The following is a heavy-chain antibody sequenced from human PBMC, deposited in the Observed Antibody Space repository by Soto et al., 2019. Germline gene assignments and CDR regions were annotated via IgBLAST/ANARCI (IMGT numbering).Heavy chain of an antibody. Sequence: GGSLRLSCAASGFTFSDYYMSWIRQAPGKGLEWISYISGRNTFTQYADSVKGRFTISRDNAKNSLYLQLNSLTAEDTAVYYSARDGGVIIPGAIGGGYGLDVWGQGTTVTVSS. V-gene: IGHV3-11*06. CDR3: ARDGGVIIPGAIGGGYGLDV. D-gene: IGHD2-2*02. CDR2: ISGRNTFT. CDR1: GFTFSDYY. J-gene: IGHJ6*02.